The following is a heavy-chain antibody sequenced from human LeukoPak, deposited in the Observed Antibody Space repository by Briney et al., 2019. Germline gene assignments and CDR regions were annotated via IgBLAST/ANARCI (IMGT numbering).Heavy chain of an antibody. CDR2: IYYSGST. J-gene: IGHJ5*02. Sequence: PSQTLSLTCTVSGGSISSGGYYWSWIRQHPGKGLEWIGYIYYSGSTYYNPSLKSRVTISADTSKNQFSLKLSSVTAADTAVYYCARAPRELDWFDPWGQGTLVTVSS. CDR3: ARAPRELDWFDP. V-gene: IGHV4-31*03. D-gene: IGHD3-16*01. CDR1: GGSISSGGYY.